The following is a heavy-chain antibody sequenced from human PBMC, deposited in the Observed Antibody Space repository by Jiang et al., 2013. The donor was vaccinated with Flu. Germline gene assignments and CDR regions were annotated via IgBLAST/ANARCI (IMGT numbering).Heavy chain of an antibody. Sequence: QTLSLTCAISGDSVSSHTTAWNWIRQSPSRGLEWLGRTYYTSTWFSDYAPSVKSRIIINPDTSTNQFSLQLTSVTPEDTAMYYCASWRHHDHYFDSWGQGTLVTVSS. CDR1: GDSVSSHTTA. V-gene: IGHV6-1*01. CDR3: ASWRHHDHYFDS. J-gene: IGHJ4*02. D-gene: IGHD3-3*01. CDR2: TYYTSTWFS.